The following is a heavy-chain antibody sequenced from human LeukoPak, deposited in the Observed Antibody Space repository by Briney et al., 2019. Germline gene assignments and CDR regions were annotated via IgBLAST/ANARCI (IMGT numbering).Heavy chain of an antibody. CDR2: IYYSGST. J-gene: IGHJ6*03. V-gene: IGHV4-59*01. CDR3: ARSQQLAPYYYYYYMDV. Sequence: SETLSLTCTVSGGSISSYYWSWIRQPPGKGLEWIGYIYYSGSTNYNPSLKSRVTISVDTSKNQFSLKLSSVTAADTAVYYCARSQQLAPYYYYYYMDVWGKGTTVTVSS. D-gene: IGHD6-13*01. CDR1: GGSISSYY.